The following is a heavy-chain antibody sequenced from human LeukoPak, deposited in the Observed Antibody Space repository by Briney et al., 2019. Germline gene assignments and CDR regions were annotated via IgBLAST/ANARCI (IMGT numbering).Heavy chain of an antibody. CDR1: GGSISSYY. Sequence: SETLSLTCTVSGGSISSYYWSWIRQPPGKGLEWIGNIYYSGSTNYNPSLKSRVTISVDTSKNQFSLKLSSVTAADTAVYYCARRPLRANYYYYMDVWGKGTTVTISS. V-gene: IGHV4-59*12. CDR3: ARRPLRANYYYYMDV. D-gene: IGHD4/OR15-4a*01. CDR2: IYYSGST. J-gene: IGHJ6*03.